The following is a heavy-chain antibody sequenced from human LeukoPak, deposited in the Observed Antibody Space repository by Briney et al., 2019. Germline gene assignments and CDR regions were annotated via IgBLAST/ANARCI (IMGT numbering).Heavy chain of an antibody. CDR3: ARGNWNDASDY. Sequence: SETLSLTCTVSGYSISSGYYWGWIRQPPGKGLEWIGSIYHSGGTYYNPSLKSRVTISVDTSKNQFSLKLTSVAAADTAVYYCARGNWNDASDYWGQGTLVTVSS. V-gene: IGHV4-38-2*02. CDR1: GYSISSGYY. J-gene: IGHJ4*02. CDR2: IYHSGGT. D-gene: IGHD1-1*01.